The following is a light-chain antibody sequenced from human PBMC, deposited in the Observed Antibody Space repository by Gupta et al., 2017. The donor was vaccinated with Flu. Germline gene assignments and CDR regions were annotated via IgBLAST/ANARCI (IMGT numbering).Light chain of an antibody. CDR3: QQRYGTPLT. Sequence: DIQMTQSPSSLSASVGDRVTITCRASQSISDYLNWYQQKPGKAPKLLIYATSGLQSGVPSRFSGSGSGTDFTLTISSLQPEDFATYYCQQRYGTPLTFGGGTKVEIK. J-gene: IGKJ4*01. CDR2: ATS. V-gene: IGKV1-39*01. CDR1: QSISDY.